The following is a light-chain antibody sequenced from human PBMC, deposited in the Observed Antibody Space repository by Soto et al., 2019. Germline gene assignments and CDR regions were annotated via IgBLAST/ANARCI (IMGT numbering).Light chain of an antibody. V-gene: IGKV3-11*01. J-gene: IGKJ1*01. CDR3: QQRSNWPWT. CDR2: DAS. Sequence: EIVLTQSPATLSLSPGERATLSCRASQSVSSYLACYQQKPGHAPRLLIYDASNRATRIPARFSGSGSGTDFTLTISSLEPEDFAVYYCQQRSNWPWTFGQGTKVEIK. CDR1: QSVSSY.